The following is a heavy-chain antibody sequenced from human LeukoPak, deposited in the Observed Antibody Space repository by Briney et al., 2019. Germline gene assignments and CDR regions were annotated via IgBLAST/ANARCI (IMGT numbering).Heavy chain of an antibody. Sequence: GGSLRLSCAASGFTCGSERMKWVGEAPGKGLEWVSYISRGRPTVHYADSVMGRFTISRDNAKNSLYLQMNSLRDEDTAVYYCVRDPEALDYWGQGALVTVSS. J-gene: IGHJ4*02. CDR3: VRDPEALDY. CDR1: GFTCGSER. V-gene: IGHV3-48*02. CDR2: ISRGRPTV.